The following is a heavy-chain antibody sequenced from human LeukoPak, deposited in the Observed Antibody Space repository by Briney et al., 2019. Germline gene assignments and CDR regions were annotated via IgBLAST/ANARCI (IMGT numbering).Heavy chain of an antibody. CDR1: GFTFSSYA. CDR3: ARRVHMAAALYGMDV. D-gene: IGHD6-13*01. V-gene: IGHV3-23*01. J-gene: IGHJ6*02. Sequence: PGGSLRLSCAASGFTFSSYAMSWVRQAPGKWLEWVSAISGSGGSTYYADSVKGRFTISRDNSKNTLYLQMNSLRAEDTAVYYCARRVHMAAALYGMDVWGQGTTVTVSS. CDR2: ISGSGGST.